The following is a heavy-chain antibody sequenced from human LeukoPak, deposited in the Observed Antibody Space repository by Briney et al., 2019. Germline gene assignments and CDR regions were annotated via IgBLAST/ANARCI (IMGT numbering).Heavy chain of an antibody. J-gene: IGHJ4*02. V-gene: IGHV1-18*01. Sequence: ASVKVSCKASGYTFTSYGISWVRQAPGQGLEWMGWISAYNGNTNYAQKLQGRVTMTTDTSTSTAYMELRSLRSDDTAVYHCARAYYDFWSGYYTRSFDYWGQGTLVTVSS. D-gene: IGHD3-3*01. CDR2: ISAYNGNT. CDR3: ARAYYDFWSGYYTRSFDY. CDR1: GYTFTSYG.